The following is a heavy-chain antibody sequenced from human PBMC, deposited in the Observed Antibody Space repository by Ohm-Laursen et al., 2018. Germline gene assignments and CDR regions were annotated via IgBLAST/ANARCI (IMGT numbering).Heavy chain of an antibody. CDR1: GFTFSNYG. CDR3: ARDRHDFWSGYPSRFDY. Sequence: SLRLSCAASGFTFSNYGMNWVRQAPGKGLEWVSSINDSGGDTYYADSVKGRFTISRDNSKNSLYLQMNSLRAEDTAVYYCARDRHDFWSGYPSRFDYWGQGTLVTVSS. J-gene: IGHJ4*02. CDR2: INDSGGDT. V-gene: IGHV3-23*01. D-gene: IGHD3-3*01.